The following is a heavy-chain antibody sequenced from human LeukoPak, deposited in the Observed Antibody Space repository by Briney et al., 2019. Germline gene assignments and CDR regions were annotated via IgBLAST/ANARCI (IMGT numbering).Heavy chain of an antibody. D-gene: IGHD2-8*01. J-gene: IGHJ6*03. CDR1: GFTFSSYS. Sequence: GGSLRLSCAASGFTFSSYSMNWVRQAPGKGLEWVSSISSSSSYIYYADSVKGRFTISRDNAKNSLYLQMNSLRAEDMAVYYCAKDRCSNGIGCYYYYMAVWGKGTTVTISS. V-gene: IGHV3-21*01. CDR3: AKDRCSNGIGCYYYYMAV. CDR2: ISSSSSYI.